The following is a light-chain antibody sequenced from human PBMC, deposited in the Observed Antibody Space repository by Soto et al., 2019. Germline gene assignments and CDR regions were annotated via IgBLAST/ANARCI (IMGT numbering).Light chain of an antibody. V-gene: IGLV2-14*01. J-gene: IGLJ1*01. CDR3: SSFTGRFTFV. CDR1: RSDVGAYNY. CDR2: EVT. Sequence: QPVLTQPASVSGSPGQSIAISCTGTRSDVGAYNYVSWYQQHPGKAPKLMISEVTNRPSGVSDRFSGSTSGNTASLTISGLQAEDEADYYCSSFTGRFTFVFGTGTKLTVL.